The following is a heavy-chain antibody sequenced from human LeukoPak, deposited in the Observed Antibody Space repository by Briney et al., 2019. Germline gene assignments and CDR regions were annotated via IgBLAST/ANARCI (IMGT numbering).Heavy chain of an antibody. V-gene: IGHV1-2*02. Sequence: ASVKVSCKASGYTFTGYYMHWVRQAPGQGLEWMGWINPNSGGTNYAQKFQGRVTMTRDTSISTAYMELSRLRSDDTAVYYCARDNAEWLALLAYWGQGTLVTVSS. J-gene: IGHJ4*02. D-gene: IGHD6-19*01. CDR3: ARDNAEWLALLAY. CDR2: INPNSGGT. CDR1: GYTFTGYY.